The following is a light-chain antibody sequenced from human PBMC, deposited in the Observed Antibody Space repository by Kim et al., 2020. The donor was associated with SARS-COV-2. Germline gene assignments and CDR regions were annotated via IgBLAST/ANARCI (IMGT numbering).Light chain of an antibody. Sequence: QPVLTQSPSASASLGASVKLTCTLSSGHSSYAIAWHQQQPEKGPRYLMKLNSDGSHSKGDGIPDRFSGSSSGAERYLTISSLQSEDEADYYCQTWGTGKVVWGGGTQLTVL. CDR3: QTWGTGKVV. CDR2: LNSDGSH. CDR1: SGHSSYA. V-gene: IGLV4-69*01. J-gene: IGLJ2*01.